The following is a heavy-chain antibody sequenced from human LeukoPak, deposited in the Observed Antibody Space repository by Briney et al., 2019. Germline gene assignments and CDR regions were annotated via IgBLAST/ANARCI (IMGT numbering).Heavy chain of an antibody. CDR1: GFTVSSNC. CDR2: IYSGGNT. V-gene: IGHV3-53*01. Sequence: GGSLRLSCAASGFTVSSNCMCWVRQAPGKGLEWVSIIYSGGNTYYADSVKGRFTTSRDNSKNTLYLQMNSLRVEDTAVYYCATTRGSSVDYWGQGTLVTVSS. J-gene: IGHJ4*02. CDR3: ATTRGSSVDY. D-gene: IGHD3-10*01.